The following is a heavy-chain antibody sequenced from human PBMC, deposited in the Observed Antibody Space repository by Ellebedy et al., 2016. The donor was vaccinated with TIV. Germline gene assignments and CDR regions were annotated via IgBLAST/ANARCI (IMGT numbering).Heavy chain of an antibody. D-gene: IGHD5-24*01. CDR2: ISYSGGTT. V-gene: IGHV3-23*01. J-gene: IGHJ2*01. CDR1: TFTFSNYA. CDR3: AKGGRILTSGDRDGWCLDL. Sequence: GESLKISCAASTFTFSNYAMSWVRLAPGKGLEWVSAISYSGGTTFHTDSVKGRFTISRDNSRNTVYLQMNSLRAEDTAIYYCAKGGRILTSGDRDGWCLDLWGRGTLVTVSS.